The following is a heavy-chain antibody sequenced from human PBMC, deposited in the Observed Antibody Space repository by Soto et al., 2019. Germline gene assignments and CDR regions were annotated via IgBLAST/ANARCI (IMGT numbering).Heavy chain of an antibody. J-gene: IGHJ5*02. V-gene: IGHV3-23*01. CDR1: GFTFSSYA. CDR2: ISGSGGST. D-gene: IGHD2-2*02. CDR3: AKDRPYCSSTSCYKAGGDWFDP. Sequence: GGSLRLSCAASGFTFSSYAMSWVRQAPGKGLEWVSAISGSGGSTYYADSVKGRFTISRDNSKNTLYLQMNSLRAEDTAVYYCAKDRPYCSSTSCYKAGGDWFDPWGQGPLITVSS.